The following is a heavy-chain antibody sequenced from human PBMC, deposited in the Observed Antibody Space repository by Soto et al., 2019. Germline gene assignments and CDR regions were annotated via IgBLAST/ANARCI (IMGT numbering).Heavy chain of an antibody. CDR1: GFTFSSYS. CDR3: ARAGPLRFLDY. J-gene: IGHJ4*02. V-gene: IGHV3-21*01. CDR2: ISSSSSYI. Sequence: EVQLVESGGGLVKPGGPLRLSCAASGFTFSSYSMNWVRQAPGKGLEWVSSISSSSSYIYYADSVKGRFTISRDNAKNSLYLQMNSLRAEDSAVYYCARAGPLRFLDYWGQGTLVTVSS. D-gene: IGHD3-3*01.